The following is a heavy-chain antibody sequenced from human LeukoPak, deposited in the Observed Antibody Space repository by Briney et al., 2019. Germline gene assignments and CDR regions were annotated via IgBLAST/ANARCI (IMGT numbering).Heavy chain of an antibody. D-gene: IGHD5-24*01. V-gene: IGHV4-39*07. J-gene: IGHJ6*03. CDR2: IYYSGST. CDR1: GGSISSSSYY. Sequence: SETLSLTCTVSGGSISSSSYYWGWIRQPPGKGLEWIGSIYYSGSTYYNPSLKSRVTISVDMPNNQFSLKVSSVTAADTAIYYCARTGDDYNYYNYYYMDFWGKGTTVTVSS. CDR3: ARTGDDYNYYNYYYMDF.